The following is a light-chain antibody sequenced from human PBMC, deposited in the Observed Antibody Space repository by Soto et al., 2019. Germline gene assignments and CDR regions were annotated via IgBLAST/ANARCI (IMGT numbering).Light chain of an antibody. CDR2: WAS. CDR3: QQYYSTPYT. Sequence: DIVMTQSPDSLAVSLGERATINCKSSQSVLYSSNNEHYLAWYQQKPGQPPKLLIYWASSRESGVPDRFSGSGSVTDFTLTISSLQAEDVAVYYCQQYYSTPYTFGKGTKLEIK. J-gene: IGKJ2*01. CDR1: QSVLYSSNNEHY. V-gene: IGKV4-1*01.